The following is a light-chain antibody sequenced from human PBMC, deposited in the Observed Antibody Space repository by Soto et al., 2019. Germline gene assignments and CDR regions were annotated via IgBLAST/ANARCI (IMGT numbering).Light chain of an antibody. CDR2: QDS. J-gene: IGLJ2*01. CDR3: QAWDSSTDVV. CDR1: KLGDKY. V-gene: IGLV3-1*01. Sequence: SYELTHPPSVPVSPGQTASITCSGEKLGDKYACWYQQKPGQSPVLVIYQDSKRPSGIPERFSGSNSGNTATLTISGTQAMDEADYYCQAWDSSTDVVFGRGTKLTVL.